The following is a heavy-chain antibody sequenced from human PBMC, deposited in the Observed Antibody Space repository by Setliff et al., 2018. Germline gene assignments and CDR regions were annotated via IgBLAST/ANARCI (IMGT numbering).Heavy chain of an antibody. CDR3: ARGRNIAARLLDS. CDR1: GGTFSDYY. Sequence: PSETLSLTCAAYGGTFSDYYWTWIRQPPGKGLEWVGEINHRGSTNYNPSLKSRVTISVDTSKDQFSLKLISMTAADTAVYYCARGRNIAARLLDSWGQGTPVTVSS. J-gene: IGHJ4*02. D-gene: IGHD6-6*01. V-gene: IGHV4-34*01. CDR2: INHRGST.